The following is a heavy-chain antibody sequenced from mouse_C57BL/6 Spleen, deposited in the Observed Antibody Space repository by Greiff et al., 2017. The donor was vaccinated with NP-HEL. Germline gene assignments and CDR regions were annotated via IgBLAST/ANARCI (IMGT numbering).Heavy chain of an antibody. Sequence: QVQLQQSGAELVKPGASVKMSCKASGYTFTSYWITWVKQRPGQGLEWIGDIYPGSGSTNYNEKFKSKATLTVDKSSSTAYMQLSSLTSEDSAVYYCARSSVAFEGFDYWGQGTLVTVSA. J-gene: IGHJ3*01. V-gene: IGHV1-55*01. CDR1: GYTFTSYW. CDR3: ARSSVAFEGFDY. CDR2: IYPGSGST.